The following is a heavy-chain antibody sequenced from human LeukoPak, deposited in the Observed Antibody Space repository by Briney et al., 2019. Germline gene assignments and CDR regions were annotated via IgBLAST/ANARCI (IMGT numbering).Heavy chain of an antibody. D-gene: IGHD5-24*01. CDR3: ARGDGYNYGYAFDI. Sequence: SQTLSLTCTVSGGSISSGSYYWSWIRQPAGKGLNWIGRIYTSGSTNYNPSLKSRVTISVDTSKNQLSLKLSSVAAVDTAVYYCARGDGYNYGYAFDIWGQGTMVTVSS. CDR2: IYTSGST. V-gene: IGHV4-61*02. J-gene: IGHJ3*02. CDR1: GGSISSGSYY.